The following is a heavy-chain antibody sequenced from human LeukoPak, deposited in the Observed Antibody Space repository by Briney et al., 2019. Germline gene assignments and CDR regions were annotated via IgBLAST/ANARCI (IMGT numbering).Heavy chain of an antibody. J-gene: IGHJ4*02. V-gene: IGHV3-48*01. D-gene: IGHD2-2*01. Sequence: GGSLRLSCAASGFTFSSYSMNWVRQAPGKGLEWVSYISSSSSTIYYADSVKGRFTISRDNAKNSLYLQMNSLRAEDTAVYYCARGGTAAIDLNVFDYWGQGILVTVSS. CDR2: ISSSSSTI. CDR1: GFTFSSYS. CDR3: ARGGTAAIDLNVFDY.